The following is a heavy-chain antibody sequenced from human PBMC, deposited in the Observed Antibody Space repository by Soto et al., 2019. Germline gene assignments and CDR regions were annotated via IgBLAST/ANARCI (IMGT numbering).Heavy chain of an antibody. CDR2: INSDGSRT. D-gene: IGHD6-13*01. J-gene: IGHJ5*02. CDR3: AIVLTGSWNGFDP. CDR1: GFTFSSYW. V-gene: IGHV3-74*01. Sequence: EVQLVESGGGLVQPGESLRLSCAASGFTFSSYWMHWVRQAPGKGLVWVSRINSDGSRTDYADSVKGRFTVSRANAKNTQYLQMTSLRAEDTAVYYCAIVLTGSWNGFDPWGQGTLVTVSS.